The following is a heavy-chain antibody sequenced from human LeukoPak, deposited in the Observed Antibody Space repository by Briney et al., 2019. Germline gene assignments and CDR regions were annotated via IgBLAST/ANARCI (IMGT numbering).Heavy chain of an antibody. CDR2: MNPNSGNT. J-gene: IGHJ5*02. D-gene: IGHD3-3*01. CDR1: GYTFTSYD. Sequence: ASVKVSCEASGYTFTSYDINWVRQATGQGLEWMGWMNPNSGNTGYAQKFQGRVTMTRNTSISTAYMELSSLRSEDTAVYYCARATIFGVVYYRRDWFDPWGQGTLVTVSS. CDR3: ARATIFGVVYYRRDWFDP. V-gene: IGHV1-8*01.